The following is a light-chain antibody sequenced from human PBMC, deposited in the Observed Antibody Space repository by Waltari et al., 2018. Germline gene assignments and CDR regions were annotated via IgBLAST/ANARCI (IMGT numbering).Light chain of an antibody. Sequence: QSALTQPASVSGSPGQSITISCTGTNSDVGGYDRVSWYQQHPDKAPKVMIYEDTKRPSGVAYRFSGAKSGNTASLTVAGSQAEDEADYYCCSFAGSNTWVFGGGTKLTVL. CDR3: CSFAGSNTWV. CDR2: EDT. CDR1: NSDVGGYDR. J-gene: IGLJ3*02. V-gene: IGLV2-23*01.